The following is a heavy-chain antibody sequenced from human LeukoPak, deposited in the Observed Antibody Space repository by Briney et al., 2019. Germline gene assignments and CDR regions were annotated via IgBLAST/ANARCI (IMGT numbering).Heavy chain of an antibody. CDR2: IYNSGCT. CDR3: VRAYDY. Sequence: KPSETLSLTCAVYGGSFSGSNWSWIRQPPGKGLEWIGEIYNSGCTIYNPSLKSRVTISVDTSKNQFSLNLISVTAADTAVYYCVRAYDYWGQGTLVTVSS. J-gene: IGHJ4*02. V-gene: IGHV4-34*01. CDR1: GGSFSGSN.